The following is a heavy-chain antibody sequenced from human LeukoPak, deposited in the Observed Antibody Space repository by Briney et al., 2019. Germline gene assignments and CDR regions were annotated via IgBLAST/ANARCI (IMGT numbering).Heavy chain of an antibody. CDR3: ARSTAGLDY. D-gene: IGHD1-1*01. Sequence: GGSLRLSCAASGFTFSNYRMSWVRQAPGKGLEWVANIRQDGSEKYYVDSMRGRFTISRGNAKNSLYLQMSSLRAEDTAVYYCARSTAGLDYWGQGTLVTVST. J-gene: IGHJ4*02. CDR1: GFTFSNYR. CDR2: IRQDGSEK. V-gene: IGHV3-7*01.